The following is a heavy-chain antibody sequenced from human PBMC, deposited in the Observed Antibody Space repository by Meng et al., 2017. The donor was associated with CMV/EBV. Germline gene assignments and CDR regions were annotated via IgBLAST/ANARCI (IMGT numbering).Heavy chain of an antibody. CDR1: GWSFSGYS. CDR2: INHSGST. Sequence: SKTLSSTCAIYGWSFSGYSWSWIRQPPGKGLEWFGVINHSGSTNYNPSLKSRVTISVDTSKNQLSLKLSSVSAADTAVYYCARGSGGWGGGYPNYYYYYGMDVWGQGTTVTVSS. J-gene: IGHJ6*02. D-gene: IGHD1-26*01. CDR3: ARGSGGWGGGYPNYYYYYGMDV. V-gene: IGHV4-34*01.